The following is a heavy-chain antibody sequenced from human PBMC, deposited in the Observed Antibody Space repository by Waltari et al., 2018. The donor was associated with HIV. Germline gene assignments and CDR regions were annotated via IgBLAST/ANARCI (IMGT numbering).Heavy chain of an antibody. D-gene: IGHD1-26*01. V-gene: IGHV3-30*02. CDR1: GVTLTIYD. Sequence: QVHLVESGGAVVQRGGSLRLSCPARGVTLTIYDIHWVRQAPGRGLEWVAGVRDDGSHDYYGDSVKGRFTISRDNSKNAIFLEMTILRLEDTAKYYCAKDGAPGRDAIFDSWGQGTLVTV. CDR3: AKDGAPGRDAIFDS. J-gene: IGHJ3*01. CDR2: VRDDGSHD.